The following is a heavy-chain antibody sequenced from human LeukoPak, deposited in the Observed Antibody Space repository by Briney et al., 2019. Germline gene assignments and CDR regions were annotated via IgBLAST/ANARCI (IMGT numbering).Heavy chain of an antibody. J-gene: IGHJ4*02. D-gene: IGHD3-3*01. CDR1: GGSISSYY. V-gene: IGHV4-4*07. CDR2: IYTSGST. Sequence: KPSETLSLTCTVSGGSISSYYWSWIRQPAGKGLEWIGRIYTSGSTNYNPSLKSRVTMSVDTSKNQFSLKLSSVTAADTAVYSCARTYSDLRSYGLFDYWGQGTLVTVSS. CDR3: ARTYSDLRSYGLFDY.